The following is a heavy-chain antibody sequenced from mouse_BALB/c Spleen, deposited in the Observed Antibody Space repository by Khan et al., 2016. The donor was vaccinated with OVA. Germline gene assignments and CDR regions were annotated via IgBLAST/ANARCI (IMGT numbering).Heavy chain of an antibody. J-gene: IGHJ2*01. Sequence: EVKLLESGPGLVKPSQSLSLTCTVTGFSITSDYAWYWIRQFPGNKLEWMGYISYSGNTNYNPPLKSRISITRDTSKNQFFLQLNSVTTEDTATYYCARVYEGDFDYWGQGTTLTVSS. CDR3: ARVYEGDFDY. D-gene: IGHD2-10*02. CDR2: ISYSGNT. CDR1: GFSITSDYA. V-gene: IGHV3-2*02.